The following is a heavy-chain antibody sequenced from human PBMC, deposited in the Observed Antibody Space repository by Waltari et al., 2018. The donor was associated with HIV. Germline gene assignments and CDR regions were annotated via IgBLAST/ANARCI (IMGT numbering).Heavy chain of an antibody. CDR1: GFSLCSIG. D-gene: IGHD1-26*01. CDR3: ARGEGGYTYGYNWLDL. Sequence: QVQVVESGGSLVQPGWSRRLSCAASGFSLCSIGMTWVRQAPGKGLEWVALIWYDGSKKYYGDSVKGRFTIFSDKSKNTVFLQMTRLRVEDTATYYCARGEGGYTYGYNWLDLWGQGTVVTVSS. V-gene: IGHV3-33*01. CDR2: IWYDGSKK. J-gene: IGHJ5*02.